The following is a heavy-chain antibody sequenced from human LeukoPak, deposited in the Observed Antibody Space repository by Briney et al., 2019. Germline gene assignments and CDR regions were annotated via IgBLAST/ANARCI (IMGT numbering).Heavy chain of an antibody. CDR1: GYSFTAYW. CDR2: IYAGGSASA. J-gene: IGHJ4*02. CDR3: LRQGVGSPPR. V-gene: IGHV3-53*04. Sequence: GESLKISCKGSGYSFTAYWIGWVRQMPGKGLEWVSLIYAGGSASAYYADSVKGRFTGSRHDSKNTLDLQMNSLKPDDTAVYYCLRQGVGSPPRWGQGTLVTVSS. D-gene: IGHD1-26*01.